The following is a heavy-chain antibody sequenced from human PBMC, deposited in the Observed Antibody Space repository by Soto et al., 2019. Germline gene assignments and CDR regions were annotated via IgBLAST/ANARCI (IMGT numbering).Heavy chain of an antibody. CDR2: TYYRSKWYN. CDR3: ARGGYDILTGYSGYYYYGMDV. J-gene: IGHJ6*02. CDR1: GGIVSSNSAA. V-gene: IGHV6-1*01. Sequence: PSQTLSLTCAISGGIVSSNSAAWNWIRQSPSRGLEWLGRTYYRSKWYNDYAVSVKSRITINPDTSKNQFSLQLNSVTPEDTAVYYCARGGYDILTGYSGYYYYGMDVWGQGTTVTVSS. D-gene: IGHD3-9*01.